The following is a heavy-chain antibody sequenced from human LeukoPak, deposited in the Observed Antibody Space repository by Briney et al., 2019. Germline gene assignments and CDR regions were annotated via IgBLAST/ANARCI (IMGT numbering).Heavy chain of an antibody. D-gene: IGHD3-10*01. V-gene: IGHV5-10-1*01. J-gene: IGHJ4*02. Sequence: GESLRISCKGSGYSFTSYWISWVRQMPGKGLEWMGRIDPSDSYTNYRPSFQGHVTISADKSISTAYLQWSSLKASDTAMYYCARRNYYGSGSYYALSYWGQGPLVTVSS. CDR3: ARRNYYGSGSYYALSY. CDR2: IDPSDSYT. CDR1: GYSFTSYW.